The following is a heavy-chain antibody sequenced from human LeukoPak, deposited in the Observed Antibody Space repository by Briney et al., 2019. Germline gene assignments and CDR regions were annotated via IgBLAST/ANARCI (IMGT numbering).Heavy chain of an antibody. CDR2: IYTSGST. D-gene: IGHD3-10*01. CDR1: GGSISSSSYY. CDR3: ARFWFGEWFDP. V-gene: IGHV4-61*02. Sequence: SETLSLTCTVSGGSISSSSYYWGWIRQPAGKGLEWIGRIYTSGSTNYNPSLKSRVTMSVDTSKNQFSLKLSSVTAADTAVYYCARFWFGEWFDPWGQGTLVTVSS. J-gene: IGHJ5*02.